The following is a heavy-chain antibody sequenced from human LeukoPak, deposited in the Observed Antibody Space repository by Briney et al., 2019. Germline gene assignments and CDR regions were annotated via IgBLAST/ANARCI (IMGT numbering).Heavy chain of an antibody. J-gene: IGHJ6*02. D-gene: IGHD2-2*01. CDR3: ARVHIVVVPAATYYYYGMDV. Sequence: GASVKVSCKASGYTFTGYYMHWLRQAPGQGLEWMGWINPNSGGTNYAQKFQGRVTMTRDTSISTAYMELSRLRSDDTAVYYCARVHIVVVPAATYYYYGMDVWGQGTTVTVSS. CDR2: INPNSGGT. V-gene: IGHV1-2*02. CDR1: GYTFTGYY.